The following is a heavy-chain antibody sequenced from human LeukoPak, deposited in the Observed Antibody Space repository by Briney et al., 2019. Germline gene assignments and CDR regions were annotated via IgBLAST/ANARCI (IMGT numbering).Heavy chain of an antibody. CDR1: GDSVSGNSVA. J-gene: IGHJ4*02. CDR3: ARGRSSAFDF. V-gene: IGHV6-1*01. CDR2: TYYASKWYN. D-gene: IGHD3-10*01. Sequence: SQTLPLTCAISGDSVSGNSVAWNWIRQSPSRGLEWLGRTYYASKWYNDYATSVKGRITVNPDTSKNQFSLQLNSVTPEDTAVYFCARGRSSAFDFWGQGTLVTVSS.